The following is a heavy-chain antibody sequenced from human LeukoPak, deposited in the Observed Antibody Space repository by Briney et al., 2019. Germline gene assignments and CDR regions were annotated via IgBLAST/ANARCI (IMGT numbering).Heavy chain of an antibody. D-gene: IGHD5-18*01. CDR3: ARGGHVDSASGLT. Sequence: SETLSLTCTVSGGSISDYYWSWIRQPPGKGLEWIGYIYNSGTVNYSPSLRSRVTISMHTTKNQFSLKLNSVTAADTAVYYCARGGHVDSASGLTWGQGTLVTVSS. V-gene: IGHV4-59*01. CDR2: IYNSGTV. J-gene: IGHJ4*02. CDR1: GGSISDYY.